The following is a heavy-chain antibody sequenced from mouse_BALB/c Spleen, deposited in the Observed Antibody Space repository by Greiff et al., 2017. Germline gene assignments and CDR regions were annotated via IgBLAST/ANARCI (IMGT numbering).Heavy chain of an antibody. CDR1: GFTFSSFG. J-gene: IGHJ3*01. D-gene: IGHD1-1*01. CDR3: ARDYYYGSSSWFAY. V-gene: IGHV5-17*02. Sequence: EVKVVESGGGLVQPGGSRKLSCAASGFTFSSFGMHWVRQAPEKGLEWVAYISSGSSTIYYADTVKGRFTISRDNPKNTLFLQMTSLRSEDTAMYYCARDYYYGSSSWFAYWGQGTLVTVSA. CDR2: ISSGSSTI.